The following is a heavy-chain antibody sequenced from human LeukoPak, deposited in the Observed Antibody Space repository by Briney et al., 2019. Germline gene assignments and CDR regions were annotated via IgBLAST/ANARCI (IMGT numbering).Heavy chain of an antibody. CDR1: GFTFSSYS. V-gene: IGHV3-23*01. CDR3: AKDRRPYSSSSTFDY. Sequence: AGGSLRLSCAASGFTFSSYSMNWVRQAPGKGLEWVSAISGSGGSTYYADSVKGRFTISRDNSKNTLYLQMNSLRAEDTAVYYCAKDRRPYSSSSTFDYWGQGTLVTVSS. J-gene: IGHJ4*02. CDR2: ISGSGGST. D-gene: IGHD6-6*01.